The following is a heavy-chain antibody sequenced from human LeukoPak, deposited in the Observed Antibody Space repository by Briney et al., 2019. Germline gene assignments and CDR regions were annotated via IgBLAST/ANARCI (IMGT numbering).Heavy chain of an antibody. D-gene: IGHD3-10*01. CDR2: IYYSGKT. CDR1: GGSISSSSYY. Sequence: SETLSLTCTVPGGSISSSSYYWGWIRQPPGKGLEWIGNIYYSGKTYYNPSLKNRVTISVDTSKNQFSLKLSSVAAADTAVYYCARGVYGTVKGGLDYWGQGTLVTVSS. J-gene: IGHJ4*02. CDR3: ARGVYGTVKGGLDY. V-gene: IGHV4-39*07.